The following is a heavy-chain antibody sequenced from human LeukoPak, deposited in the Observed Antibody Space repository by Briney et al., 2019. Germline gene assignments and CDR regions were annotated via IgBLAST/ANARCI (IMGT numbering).Heavy chain of an antibody. D-gene: IGHD1-26*01. CDR3: SRLPDGSPGDS. J-gene: IGHJ4*02. CDR1: AASIRSNH. V-gene: IGHV4-4*08. CDR2: IYSTGST. Sequence: SETLSLTCTVSAASIRSNHWSWIRQPPGKGLEWIGYIYSTGSTSYNPSLKSRVTISVDTSKNQFSLNLTSVTAADTAIYYCSRLPDGSPGDSWGQGTLVTVSS.